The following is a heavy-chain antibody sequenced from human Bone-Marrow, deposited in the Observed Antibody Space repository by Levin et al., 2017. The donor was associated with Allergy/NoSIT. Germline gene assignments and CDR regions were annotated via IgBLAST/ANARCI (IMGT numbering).Heavy chain of an antibody. D-gene: IGHD3-16*01. V-gene: IGHV4/OR15-8*02. CDR3: ARQLSLSAWAYDF. J-gene: IGHJ4*02. CDR2: IYRSGTT. Sequence: SQTLSLTCVVSGDSIHSNNWWIWVRQPPGKGLQWLGEIYRSGTTNYNPSLKSRVTVSIDKSNNQFSLRLTSVTAADTGVYYCARQLSLSAWAYDFWGQGTLVTVSS. CDR1: GDSIHSNNW.